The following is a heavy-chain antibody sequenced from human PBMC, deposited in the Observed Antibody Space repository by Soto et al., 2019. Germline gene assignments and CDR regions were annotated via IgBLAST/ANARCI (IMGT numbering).Heavy chain of an antibody. CDR3: ATRPTTYYDYIWGSYPNPLFLAY. J-gene: IGHJ4*02. CDR1: GGSFSGYY. CDR2: INHSGST. Sequence: SETLSLTCAVYGGSFSGYYWSWIRQPPGKGLEWIGEINHSGSTNYNPSLKSRVTISVDTSKNQFSLKLSSVTAADTAVYYCATRPTTYYDYIWGSYPNPLFLAYCGQGTLVTVSS. D-gene: IGHD3-16*02. V-gene: IGHV4-34*01.